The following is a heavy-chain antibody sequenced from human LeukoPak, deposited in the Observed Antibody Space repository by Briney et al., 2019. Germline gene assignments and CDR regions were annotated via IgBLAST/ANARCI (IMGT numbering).Heavy chain of an antibody. V-gene: IGHV3-23*01. Sequence: GGSLRLSCAASGFTFSSYAMSWVRQAPGKGLEWVSAISGSGGSTYYADSVKGRFTISRDNSKNTLYLQMNSLRAEDTAVYYCAKDARVPEDIVVVPAAILGAFDIWGRGTMVTVSS. D-gene: IGHD2-2*02. J-gene: IGHJ3*02. CDR1: GFTFSSYA. CDR2: ISGSGGST. CDR3: AKDARVPEDIVVVPAAILGAFDI.